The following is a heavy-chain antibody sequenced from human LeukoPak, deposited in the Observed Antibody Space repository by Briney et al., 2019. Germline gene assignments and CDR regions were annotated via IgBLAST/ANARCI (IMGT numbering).Heavy chain of an antibody. CDR3: ASLGYYGSGSLVDYFDY. Sequence: SDTLSLTCTVSGGSISSCSYYWACIRQPPGKGSEWLGNSYYSGSTYYNPSLKSRTTLSLHTSKNLFSLKLSSVIAADKAVYYGASLGYYGSGSLVDYFDYWGQGTRVTVSS. CDR2: SYYSGST. D-gene: IGHD3-10*01. J-gene: IGHJ4*02. CDR1: GGSISSCSYY. V-gene: IGHV4-39*01.